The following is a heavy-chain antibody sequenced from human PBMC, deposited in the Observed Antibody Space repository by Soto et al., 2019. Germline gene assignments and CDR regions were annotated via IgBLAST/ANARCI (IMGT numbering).Heavy chain of an antibody. CDR3: ASQYYDFWSGYDGMNV. Sequence: SVKVSCKASGRTFSSSAISWARQAPGQGLEWMGGIIPIFGTANYAQKFEGRVTITADKSTSAAYMELSSLRSEDTAVYYCASQYYDFWSGYDGMNVWGQGATVSVSS. D-gene: IGHD3-3*01. CDR1: GRTFSSSA. V-gene: IGHV1-69*06. CDR2: IIPIFGTA. J-gene: IGHJ6*02.